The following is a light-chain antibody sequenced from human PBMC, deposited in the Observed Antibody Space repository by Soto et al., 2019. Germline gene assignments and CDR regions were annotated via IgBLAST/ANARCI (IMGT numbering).Light chain of an antibody. CDR1: QSVGSY. Sequence: EIVLTQSPATLSLSPGERATLSCRASQSVGSYLAWYQQKPGQAPRLLIYDASSRATGIPARFSGSGSGTDFTLTISSLEPEDFATYYCQQLNSYPLFGPGTKVDIK. CDR3: QQLNSYPL. J-gene: IGKJ3*01. CDR2: DAS. V-gene: IGKV3-11*01.